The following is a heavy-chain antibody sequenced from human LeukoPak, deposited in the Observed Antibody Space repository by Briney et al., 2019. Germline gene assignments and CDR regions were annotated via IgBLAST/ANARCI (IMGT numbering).Heavy chain of an antibody. Sequence: SETLSLTCAVYGGSFSGYYWSWIRQPPGKGLKWIGEINRSGSTNYNPSLKSRVTISVDTSKNQFSLKLSSVTAADTAVYYCARGPNYYGSGSYLSWGQGTLVTVSS. V-gene: IGHV4-34*01. CDR3: ARGPNYYGSGSYLS. CDR2: INRSGST. CDR1: GGSFSGYY. J-gene: IGHJ5*02. D-gene: IGHD3-10*01.